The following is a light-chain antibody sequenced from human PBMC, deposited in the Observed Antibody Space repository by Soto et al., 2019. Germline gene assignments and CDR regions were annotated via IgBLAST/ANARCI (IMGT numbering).Light chain of an antibody. CDR2: ATS. J-gene: IGKJ1*01. CDR1: QDIRTE. V-gene: IGKV1-6*01. Sequence: AIQMTQSPSSLSASVGDRVTITCRASQDIRTELGWYQQKPGNAPKLLIYATSILQSGVPSRFSGIGSGTDFTRTISSLQPEDFATYYCLQDYSYPRTFGQGTKVEIK. CDR3: LQDYSYPRT.